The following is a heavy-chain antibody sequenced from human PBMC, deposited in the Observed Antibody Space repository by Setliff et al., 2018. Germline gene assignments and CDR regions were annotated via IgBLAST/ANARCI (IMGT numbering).Heavy chain of an antibody. V-gene: IGHV4-59*08. Sequence: SETLSLTCTVSGGSISSYYWSWIRQPPGKGLEWIGYIYYSGSTNYNPTLKSRVTISVDTSKNQFSLKLSSVTAADTAVYYCARLSFLQLDHLNFDYWGQGTLGTVS. CDR1: GGSISSYY. CDR2: IYYSGST. CDR3: ARLSFLQLDHLNFDY. D-gene: IGHD1-1*01. J-gene: IGHJ4*02.